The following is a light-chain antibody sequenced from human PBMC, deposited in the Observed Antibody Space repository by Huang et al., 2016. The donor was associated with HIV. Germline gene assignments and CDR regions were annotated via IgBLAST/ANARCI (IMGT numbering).Light chain of an antibody. V-gene: IGKV3-15*01. CDR1: HSVDSD. CDR3: QQYNDWPPLT. CDR2: NSS. J-gene: IGKJ4*01. Sequence: EIEMTQSPATLSVFPGERATLSCRASHSVDSDLAWYQQKPGQAPRPLIDNSSTRATGIPAKFNGTGCGTEFSLSITNLQYEDFAVYYCQQYNDWPPLTFGGGTKVEI.